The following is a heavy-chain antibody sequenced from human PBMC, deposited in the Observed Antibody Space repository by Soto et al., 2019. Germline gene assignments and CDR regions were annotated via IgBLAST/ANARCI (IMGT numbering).Heavy chain of an antibody. CDR1: GFTFSSYA. V-gene: IGHV3-23*01. J-gene: IGHJ4*02. CDR2: ISGSGGST. D-gene: IGHD3-22*01. CDR3: AKEWVYDSSGWSFDY. Sequence: VGSLRLSCAASGFTFSSYAMSWVRQAPGKGLEWVSAISGSGGSTYYADSVKGRFTISRDNSKNTLYLQMNSLRAEDTAVYYCAKEWVYDSSGWSFDYWGQGTLVTVSS.